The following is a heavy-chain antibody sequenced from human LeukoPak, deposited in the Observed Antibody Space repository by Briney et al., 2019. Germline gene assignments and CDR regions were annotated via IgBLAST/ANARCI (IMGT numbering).Heavy chain of an antibody. J-gene: IGHJ3*01. Sequence: PGGSLRLSCAASGFTVSSNYMSWVRQAPGKGLEWVSVIYSGGSTYYADSVKGRFTISRDNAKNSLYLQMNSLRAEDTAVYYCARVANDFWSGYVWGRGTMVTVSS. D-gene: IGHD3-3*01. CDR2: IYSGGST. CDR3: ARVANDFWSGYV. V-gene: IGHV3-53*01. CDR1: GFTVSSNY.